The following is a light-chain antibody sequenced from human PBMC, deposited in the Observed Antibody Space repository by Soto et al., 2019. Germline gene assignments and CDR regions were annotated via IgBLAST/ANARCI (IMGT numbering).Light chain of an antibody. Sequence: DIQMTQSPSTLSASVGDRVTITCRASQSISSWLAWYQQKPGKAPKLLIYKASSLQSGVPSRFSGSGSGTEFTLTISIMQPDYFSTYYCQQYDSYCTFGQGTKVEIK. CDR3: QQYDSYCT. V-gene: IGKV1-5*03. CDR1: QSISSW. CDR2: KAS. J-gene: IGKJ1*01.